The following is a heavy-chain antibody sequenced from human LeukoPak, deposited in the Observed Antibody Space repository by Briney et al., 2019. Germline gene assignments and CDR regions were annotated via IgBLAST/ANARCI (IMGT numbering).Heavy chain of an antibody. CDR3: ARSLLYYYDSSGYLY. J-gene: IGHJ4*02. CDR2: INHSGST. CDR1: GGSFSGYY. Sequence: SETLSLTCAVYGGSFSGYYWSWIRQPPGKGLEWIGEINHSGSTNYNPSLKSRVTISVDTSKNQFSLKLSSVTAADTAVYYCARSLLYYYDSSGYLYWGQGTLVTVSS. D-gene: IGHD3-22*01. V-gene: IGHV4-34*01.